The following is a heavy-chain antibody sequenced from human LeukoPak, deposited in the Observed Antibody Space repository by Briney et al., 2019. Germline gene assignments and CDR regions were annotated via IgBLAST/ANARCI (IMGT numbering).Heavy chain of an antibody. CDR2: IRYDGSNK. Sequence: GGSLRLSCAASGFTFSSYGMHWVRQAPGKGLEWVAFIRYDGSNKYYADSVKGRFTISRDNAKNSLYLQMNSLRAEDTAVYYCARDPSEATAHWGQGTLVTVSS. CDR1: GFTFSSYG. CDR3: ARDPSEATAH. V-gene: IGHV3-30*02. J-gene: IGHJ4*02.